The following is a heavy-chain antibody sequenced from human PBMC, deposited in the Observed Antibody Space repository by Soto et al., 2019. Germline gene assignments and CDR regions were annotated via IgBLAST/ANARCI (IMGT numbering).Heavy chain of an antibody. V-gene: IGHV4-34*01. J-gene: IGHJ6*04. D-gene: IGHD3-3*01. CDR3: GSHGDSKGRGV. CDR1: GGSFSGYY. CDR2: INHRGSP. Sequence: SETLSLTCSANGGSFSGYYWSWIRQPQGKGRDKVGEINHRGSPNTNPPMKRRVTIPVNTAKNQFSLKGILVTAGETAVYRWGSHGDSKGRGVWGRGPA.